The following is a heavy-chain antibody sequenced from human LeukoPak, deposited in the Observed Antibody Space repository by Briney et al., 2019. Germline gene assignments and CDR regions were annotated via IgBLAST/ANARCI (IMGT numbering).Heavy chain of an antibody. CDR3: ARGRNYYGSGRSRYYGMDV. CDR1: GYTFTSYD. D-gene: IGHD3-10*01. J-gene: IGHJ6*02. CDR2: MNPNSGNT. V-gene: IGHV1-8*01. Sequence: ASVKVSCKASGYTFTSYDINWVRQATGQGLEWMGWMNPNSGNTGYAQKFQGRVTMTRNTSISTAYMELSSLRSEDTAVYYCARGRNYYGSGRSRYYGMDVWGQGTTVTVSS.